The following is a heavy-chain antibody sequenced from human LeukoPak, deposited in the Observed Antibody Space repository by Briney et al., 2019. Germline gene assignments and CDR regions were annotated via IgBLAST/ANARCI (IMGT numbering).Heavy chain of an antibody. CDR1: GGSFSGYY. CDR3: ARGYRYYGFWSGSVAWFDP. CDR2: INHSGST. J-gene: IGHJ5*02. Sequence: SETLSLTCAVYGGSFSGYYWSWIRQPPGKGLEWIGEINHSGSTNYNPSLKSRVTISVDTSKNQFSLKLSSVTAADTAVYYCARGYRYYGFWSGSVAWFDPWGQGTLVTVSS. V-gene: IGHV4-34*01. D-gene: IGHD3-3*01.